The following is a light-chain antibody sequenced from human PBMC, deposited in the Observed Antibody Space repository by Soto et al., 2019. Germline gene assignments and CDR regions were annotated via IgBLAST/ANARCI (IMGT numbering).Light chain of an antibody. CDR3: SSYTSSSIVV. Sequence: QSVLTQPASVSGSPGQSITISCTGTSSDVGGYNYVSWYQQHPGKAPKLMIYDVSNRPSGVSNRLSGSKSGNTASLTISGLQAEDEADYYCSSYTSSSIVVFGGGTQLTVL. V-gene: IGLV2-14*01. J-gene: IGLJ2*01. CDR2: DVS. CDR1: SSDVGGYNY.